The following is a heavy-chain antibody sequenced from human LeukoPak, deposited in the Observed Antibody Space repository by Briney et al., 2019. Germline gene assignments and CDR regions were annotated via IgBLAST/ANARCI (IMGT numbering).Heavy chain of an antibody. V-gene: IGHV3-21*01. CDR3: VRAVEDYYDSSGYAVDY. Sequence: PGGSLRLSCAASGFSFARYSMNWVRQAPGEGLEWVSSISSSSSKIYYADSVTGRFTISRDNAKNTLYLKMNSLSAEETAVYYCVRAVEDYYDSSGYAVDYWGQGTLVIVSS. D-gene: IGHD3-22*01. CDR2: ISSSSSKI. CDR1: GFSFARYS. J-gene: IGHJ4*02.